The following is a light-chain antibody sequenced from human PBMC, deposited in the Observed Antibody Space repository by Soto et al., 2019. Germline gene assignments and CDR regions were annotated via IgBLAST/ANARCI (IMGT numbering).Light chain of an antibody. CDR1: SSNIGSDY. Sequence: QSVLTQPPSVSAAPGQKVTISCSGSSSNIGSDYVSWYQQLPGTAPKLLIYENSERPSGIPDRFSGSKSGTSATLGITGLQTGDEADYYCGAWDSCLTGGVFGGGTKLTVL. J-gene: IGLJ2*01. V-gene: IGLV1-51*02. CDR2: ENS. CDR3: GAWDSCLTGGV.